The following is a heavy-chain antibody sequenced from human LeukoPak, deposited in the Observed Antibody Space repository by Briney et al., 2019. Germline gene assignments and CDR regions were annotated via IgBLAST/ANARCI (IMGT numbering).Heavy chain of an antibody. D-gene: IGHD3/OR15-3a*01. CDR1: GFTVSSNH. CDR3: ATSWRIGPHYFDD. CDR2: VNKDGSDT. V-gene: IGHV3-74*01. J-gene: IGHJ4*02. Sequence: GGSLRLSCAASGFTVSSNHMSWVRQAPGQGLVWVSRVNKDGSDTSYADSVKGRSTISRDNAKNTLYLQMNSLRAEDTAVYFCATSWRIGPHYFDDWGQGTLVTVSS.